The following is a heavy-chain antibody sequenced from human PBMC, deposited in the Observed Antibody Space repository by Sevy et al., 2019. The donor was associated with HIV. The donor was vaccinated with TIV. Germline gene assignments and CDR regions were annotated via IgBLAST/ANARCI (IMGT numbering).Heavy chain of an antibody. V-gene: IGHV1-46*01. J-gene: IGHJ4*02. CDR3: ARESSVLRFLEWLSEAGYDY. CDR2: INPSGGST. Sequence: ASVKVSCKASGYTFTSYYMHWVRQAPGQGLEWVGIINPSGGSTSYAQKFQGRVTMTRDTSTSTVYMELSSLRSEDTAVYYCARESSVLRFLEWLSEAGYDYWGQGTLVTVSS. D-gene: IGHD3-3*01. CDR1: GYTFTSYY.